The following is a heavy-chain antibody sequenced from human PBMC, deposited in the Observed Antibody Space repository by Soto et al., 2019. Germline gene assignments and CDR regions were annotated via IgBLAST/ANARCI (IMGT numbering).Heavy chain of an antibody. D-gene: IGHD6-6*01. J-gene: IGHJ4*02. CDR2: TGLNGRTT. V-gene: IGHV3-23*01. CDR1: GFTFSMSA. CDR3: ATVHSTSRSFDY. Sequence: QLGGSLRLSCAASGFTFSMSAMSWVRQAPGKGLEWVSTTGLNGRTTYYADSVKGRFTVSRDNSKNTLDLQMNSLRAEDTAVYYCATVHSTSRSFDYWGQGTLVTVSS.